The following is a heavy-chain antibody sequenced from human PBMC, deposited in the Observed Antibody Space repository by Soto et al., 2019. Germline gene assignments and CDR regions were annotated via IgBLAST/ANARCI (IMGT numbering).Heavy chain of an antibody. Sequence: SETLSLTCTVSGDSLSTDYWWSWVRQPPGKGLELIGEIHHSGITNYIQSVRSRVTMSVDKSNNQVSLELTSMAAADTAVYYCARGISYRWVYWGQGILVTVSS. V-gene: IGHV4-4*02. D-gene: IGHD3-16*02. J-gene: IGHJ4*02. CDR3: ARGISYRWVY. CDR2: IHHSGIT. CDR1: GDSLSTDYW.